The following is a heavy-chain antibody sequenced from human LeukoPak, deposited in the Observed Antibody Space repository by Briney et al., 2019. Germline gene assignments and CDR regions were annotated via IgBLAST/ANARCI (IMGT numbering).Heavy chain of an antibody. V-gene: IGHV4-39*07. CDR2: IYYSGST. Sequence: SETLSLTCTVSGGSISSSSYYWGWIRQPPGKGLEWIGSIYYSGSTYYNPSLKSRVTISVDTSKNQFSLKLSSVTAADTAVYYCARGTASSGWYVYWGQGTLVTVSS. CDR1: GGSISSSSYY. D-gene: IGHD6-19*01. J-gene: IGHJ4*02. CDR3: ARGTASSGWYVY.